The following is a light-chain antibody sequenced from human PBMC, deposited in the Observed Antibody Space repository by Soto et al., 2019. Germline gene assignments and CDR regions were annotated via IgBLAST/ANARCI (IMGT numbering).Light chain of an antibody. CDR1: QSVSRD. V-gene: IGKV3-11*01. Sequence: EIVLTQSPATLSLSPGERATLSCRASQSVSRDFAWYQQKPGQAPRLLIYDACNRATGISARFSGSGSGTDFTLTINSLAPEDFAVYYCQHRHNFGPGTKVDIK. CDR2: DAC. J-gene: IGKJ3*01. CDR3: QHRHN.